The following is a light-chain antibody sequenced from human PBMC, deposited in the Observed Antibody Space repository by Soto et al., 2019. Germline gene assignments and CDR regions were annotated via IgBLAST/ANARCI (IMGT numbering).Light chain of an antibody. CDR1: QSVASSY. Sequence: EVVLTQSPGTLSLSPGERVTLSCRASQSVASSYLAWYQQKPGRAPRLLFYSASSRATGIPDRFSGSGSGTDFTLTISSLQSEDFAVYYCQQYNNWYTFGQGTKLEIK. CDR2: SAS. CDR3: QQYNNWYT. V-gene: IGKV3-20*01. J-gene: IGKJ2*01.